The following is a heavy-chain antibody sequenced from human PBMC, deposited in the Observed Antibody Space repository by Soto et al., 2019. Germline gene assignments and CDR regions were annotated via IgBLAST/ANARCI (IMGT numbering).Heavy chain of an antibody. Sequence: SETLSLTCAVSGGSISSGNWWSWVRQPPGKGLEWIGEIYHSGITSYNPSLKSRVTISVDKSKEQFSLRLTSVTAADTAVYYCARLYCSRSTCQGGYNWFDPWGQGNLVTVSS. CDR1: GGSISSGNW. V-gene: IGHV4-4*02. CDR3: ARLYCSRSTCQGGYNWFDP. CDR2: IYHSGIT. D-gene: IGHD2-2*01. J-gene: IGHJ5*02.